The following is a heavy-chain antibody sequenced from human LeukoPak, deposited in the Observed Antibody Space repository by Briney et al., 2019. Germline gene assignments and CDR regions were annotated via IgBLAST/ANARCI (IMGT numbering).Heavy chain of an antibody. D-gene: IGHD1-26*01. Sequence: GGSLRLSCAASGFTFSSYAMSWVRQAPGEGLEFVSAITSNGGSTYYADSVKGRFTITRDNSKNTLYLQMSSLRAEDTAVYYCVTVGMTSIWSYLRFDPRGQGTLVSVSS. CDR1: GFTFSSYA. CDR3: VTVGMTSIWSYLRFDP. V-gene: IGHV3-64D*08. J-gene: IGHJ5*02. CDR2: ITSNGGST.